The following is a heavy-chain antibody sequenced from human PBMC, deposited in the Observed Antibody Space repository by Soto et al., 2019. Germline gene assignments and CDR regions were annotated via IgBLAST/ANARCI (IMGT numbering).Heavy chain of an antibody. CDR1: GGSISSYY. CDR2: IYYSGST. D-gene: IGHD5-18*01. Sequence: PSETLSLTCTVSGGSISSYYWSWIRQPPGKGLEWIGYIYYSGSTNYNPSLKSRVTISVDTSKNQFSLKLSSVTAADTAVYYCARDAYSYGLNWFDPWGQGTLVTV. CDR3: ARDAYSYGLNWFDP. V-gene: IGHV4-59*01. J-gene: IGHJ5*02.